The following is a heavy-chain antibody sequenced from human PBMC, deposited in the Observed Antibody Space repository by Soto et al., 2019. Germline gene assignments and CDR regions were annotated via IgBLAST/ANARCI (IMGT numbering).Heavy chain of an antibody. J-gene: IGHJ3*02. V-gene: IGHV4-30-2*01. CDR3: ARDVGYSYGHDAFDI. D-gene: IGHD5-18*01. CDR2: IYHSGST. CDR1: GGSISSGGYS. Sequence: QLQLQESGSGLVKPSQTLSLTCAVSGGSISSGGYSWSWIRQPPGKGLEWIGYIYHSGSTYYNPSLKSRVTISVDRSKNQFSLKLSSVTAADTAVYYCARDVGYSYGHDAFDIWGQGTMVTVSS.